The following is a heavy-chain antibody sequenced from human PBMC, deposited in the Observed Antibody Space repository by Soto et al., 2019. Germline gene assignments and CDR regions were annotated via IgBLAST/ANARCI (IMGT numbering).Heavy chain of an antibody. Sequence: PXETLSLTCAVYGWPFSGYYWSWIRQPPGKGLEWIGEINHSGSTNYNPSLKSRVTISVDTSKNQFSLKLSSVTAADTAVYYCARATHYYDSSGTPGRVYGMDVWGQGTTVTVSS. CDR1: GWPFSGYY. CDR3: ARATHYYDSSGTPGRVYGMDV. V-gene: IGHV4-34*01. D-gene: IGHD3-22*01. CDR2: INHSGST. J-gene: IGHJ6*02.